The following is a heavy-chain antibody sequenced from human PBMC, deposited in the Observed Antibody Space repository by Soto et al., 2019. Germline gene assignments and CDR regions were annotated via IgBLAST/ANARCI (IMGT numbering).Heavy chain of an antibody. D-gene: IGHD6-13*01. CDR2: ISWNSGSI. CDR3: AKASSSWSSSDY. CDR1: GFTFDDYA. J-gene: IGHJ4*02. V-gene: IGHV3-9*01. Sequence: EVQLVESGGGLVQPGRSPRLSCAASGFTFDDYAMHWVRQAPGKGLEWVSGISWNSGSIGYADSVKGRFTISRDNAKNSLYLQMNSLRAEDTALYYCAKASSSWSSSDYWGQGTLVTVSS.